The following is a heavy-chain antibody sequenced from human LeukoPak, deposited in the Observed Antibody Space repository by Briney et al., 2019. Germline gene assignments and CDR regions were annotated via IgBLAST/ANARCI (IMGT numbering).Heavy chain of an antibody. CDR2: IYHSGST. D-gene: IGHD6-19*01. J-gene: IGHJ4*02. CDR1: GYSISSGYY. V-gene: IGHV4-38-2*02. Sequence: SETLSLTCTVSGYSISSGYYWGWIRQPPGKGLEWIGSIYHSGSTYYNPSLKSRVTISVDTSKNQFSLKLSSVTAADTAVYYCARDGGRDSSGWYGVFDYWGQGTLVTVSS. CDR3: ARDGGRDSSGWYGVFDY.